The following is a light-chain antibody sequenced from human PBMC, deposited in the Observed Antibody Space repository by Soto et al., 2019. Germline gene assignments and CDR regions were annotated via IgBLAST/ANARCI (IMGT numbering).Light chain of an antibody. CDR2: DVS. V-gene: IGLV2-11*01. CDR1: SSDVGRYDY. CDR3: SSYAGSSNV. Sequence: QSVLTQPRSVSGSPGQSVTISCTGTSSDVGRYDYVSWYQQHPGKAPKLIIYDVSERPSGVPDRFSGSKFGNTASLTISGLQAEDEADYYCSSYAGSSNVFGTGTKVTVL. J-gene: IGLJ1*01.